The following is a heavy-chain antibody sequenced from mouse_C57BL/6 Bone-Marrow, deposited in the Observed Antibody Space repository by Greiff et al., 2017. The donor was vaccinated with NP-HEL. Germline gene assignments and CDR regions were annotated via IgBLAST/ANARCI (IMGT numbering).Heavy chain of an antibody. V-gene: IGHV5-4*01. CDR3: AREGRYKLPLFDY. D-gene: IGHD1-3*01. Sequence: EVQLVESGGGLVKPGGSLKLSCAASGFTFSSYAMSWVRQTPEKRLEWVATISDGGSYTYYPDNVKGRFTISRDNAKNNLYLQMSHLKSEDTAMYYCAREGRYKLPLFDYWGKGTTLTVSS. CDR1: GFTFSSYA. CDR2: ISDGGSYT. J-gene: IGHJ2*01.